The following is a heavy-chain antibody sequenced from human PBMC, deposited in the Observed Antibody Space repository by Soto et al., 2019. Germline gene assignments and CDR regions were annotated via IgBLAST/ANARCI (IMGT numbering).Heavy chain of an antibody. J-gene: IGHJ5*02. CDR2: ISAYNGNT. V-gene: IGHV1-18*01. CDR3: ASVGLRWKRDWFDP. Sequence: ASVKVSCKASGYTFTSYGISWVRQAPGQGLEWMGWISAYNGNTNYAQKLQGRVTMTTDTSTSTAYMELRSLRSDDTAVYYCASVGLRWKRDWFDPWGQGTLVTVSS. CDR1: GYTFTSYG. D-gene: IGHD4-17*01.